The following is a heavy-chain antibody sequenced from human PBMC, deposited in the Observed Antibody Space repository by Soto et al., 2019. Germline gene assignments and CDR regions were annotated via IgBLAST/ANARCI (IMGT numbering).Heavy chain of an antibody. V-gene: IGHV4-39*01. CDR3: ARHRGPTGPNY. J-gene: IGHJ4*02. CDR1: GDSISSNNYQ. Sequence: QLQLQESGPGLVKPSETLSLTCTVSGDSISSNNYQWGWIRQPPGKGPEWIGGMYQSGNTYHNPSLKSXXTXSXXTSKNQFSLTLRAVTAADTAVYYCARHRGPTGPNYWGQGTLVTVSS. CDR2: MYQSGNT. D-gene: IGHD3-10*01.